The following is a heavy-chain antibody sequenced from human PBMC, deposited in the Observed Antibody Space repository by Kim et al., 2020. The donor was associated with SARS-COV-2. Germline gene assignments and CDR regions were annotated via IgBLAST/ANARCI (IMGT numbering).Heavy chain of an antibody. CDR1: GGSISSNY. CDR3: ARSALFRTFDI. V-gene: IGHV4-59*08. CDR2: MYYSGST. J-gene: IGHJ3*02. Sequence: SETLSLTCTVSGGSISSNYWSWIRQPPGKGLEWIGYMYYSGSTNYNPSLKSRVTISVDRPKNQFSLKLSAVTAADTAVYYCARSALFRTFDIWGQGTMVT. D-gene: IGHD2-21*01.